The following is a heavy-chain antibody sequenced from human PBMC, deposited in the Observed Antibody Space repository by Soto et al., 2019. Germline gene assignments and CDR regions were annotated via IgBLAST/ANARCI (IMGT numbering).Heavy chain of an antibody. D-gene: IGHD3-10*01. CDR1: GDTFTNFG. CDR3: ARVVRGVVHWFDP. CDR2: IATYNSNR. V-gene: IGHV1-18*01. J-gene: IGHJ5*02. Sequence: HLVQSGPEVKKPGASVSVSCRTSGDTFTNFGLSWVRQAPGQGLEWMGWIATYNSNRNYAQKFQGRLTLTTDTSTGTAYMELKSLGYDDTAVYYCARVVRGVVHWFDPWGQGTLVTVSS.